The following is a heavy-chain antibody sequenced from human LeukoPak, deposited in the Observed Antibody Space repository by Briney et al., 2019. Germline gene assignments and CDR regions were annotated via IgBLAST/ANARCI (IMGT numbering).Heavy chain of an antibody. CDR2: IYPSGST. D-gene: IGHD1-26*01. V-gene: IGHV4-4*07. CDR3: ARENSGSYREFDY. J-gene: IGHJ4*02. CDR1: GGSISSYY. Sequence: SETPSLTCTVSGGSISSYYWTWIRQPAGKGLEWIGRIYPSGSTNYNPSLKSRVTMSVDTSKNQFSLKLSSVTAADTAVYYCARENSGSYREFDYWGQGTLVTVSP.